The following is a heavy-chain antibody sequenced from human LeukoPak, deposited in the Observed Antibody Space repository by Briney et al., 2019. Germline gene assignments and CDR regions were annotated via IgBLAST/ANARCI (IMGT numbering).Heavy chain of an antibody. V-gene: IGHV3-53*01. CDR3: ARDGADSGYDYVDY. D-gene: IGHD5-12*01. CDR1: GFTVSSNY. CDR2: IYSGGST. J-gene: IGHJ4*02. Sequence: GGSLRLSCAASGFTVSSNYMSWVRQAPGKGLEWVSVIYSGGSTYYADSVKGRFTISRDNSKNTLYLQMNSLRAEDTAVYYCARDGADSGYDYVDYWGQGTLVTVSS.